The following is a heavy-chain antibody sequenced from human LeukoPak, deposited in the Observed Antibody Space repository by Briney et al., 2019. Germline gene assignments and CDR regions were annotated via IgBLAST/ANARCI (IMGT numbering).Heavy chain of an antibody. V-gene: IGHV6-1*01. Sequence: SQTLSLTCAISGDSVSSNSAAWKWIRQSPSRGLEWLGRIYYRSKWKNDYAVSVKSRISVNADTSKNQFSLQLNSVSPEDTAVYYCVRDEPGPDTNFDYWGQGILVTVSS. J-gene: IGHJ4*02. CDR1: GDSVSSNSAA. D-gene: IGHD1-14*01. CDR3: VRDEPGPDTNFDY. CDR2: IYYRSKWKN.